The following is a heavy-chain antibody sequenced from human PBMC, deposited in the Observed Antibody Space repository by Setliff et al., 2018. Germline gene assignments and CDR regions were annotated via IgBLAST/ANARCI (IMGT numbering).Heavy chain of an antibody. CDR2: INPIFGTA. CDR1: GGTFSTFG. J-gene: IGHJ4*02. V-gene: IGHV1-69*13. CDR3: ARGGSPDCTTISCRFGDYFY. Sequence: GASVKVSCKTSGGTFSTFGIHWVRQAPGQGLVWMGGINPIFGTAHYAQKFQGRVTITADESTSTVYMELSSLTSEDTAVYYCARGGSPDCTTISCRFGDYFYWGQGTLVTVSS. D-gene: IGHD2-2*01.